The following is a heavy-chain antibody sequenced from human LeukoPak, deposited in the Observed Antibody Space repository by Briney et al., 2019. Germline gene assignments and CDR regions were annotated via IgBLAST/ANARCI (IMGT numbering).Heavy chain of an antibody. J-gene: IGHJ5*02. Sequence: SETLSLTCSVSGGSISRGDYYWSWIRQPPGKGLEWIGYIYYSGSSYYNPSLRSRVTISVDTSKNQFFLKLSSVAAADTAVYYCARRGITMVRGPFNWFDPWGQGTLVTVSS. D-gene: IGHD3-10*01. CDR2: IYYSGSS. CDR1: GGSISRGDYY. V-gene: IGHV4-30-4*01. CDR3: ARRGITMVRGPFNWFDP.